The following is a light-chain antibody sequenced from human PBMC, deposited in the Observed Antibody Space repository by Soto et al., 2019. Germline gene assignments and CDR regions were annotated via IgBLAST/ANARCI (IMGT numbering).Light chain of an antibody. V-gene: IGKV3-20*01. CDR1: QSVNSN. CDR3: QQYGSSP. Sequence: EIVLTQSPGTLSLSPGERATLSCRASQSVNSNLAWYQQKPGQAPRLLIYGASSRATGIPDRFSGSGSGTDFTLTISRLEPEDFAVYYCQQYGSSPFGGGTKVDIK. CDR2: GAS. J-gene: IGKJ4*01.